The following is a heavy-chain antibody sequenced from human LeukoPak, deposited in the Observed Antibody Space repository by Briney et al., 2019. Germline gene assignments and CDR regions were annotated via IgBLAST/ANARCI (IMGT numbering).Heavy chain of an antibody. CDR2: IHGSASYN. D-gene: IGHD5-12*01. CDR3: ARRNGGGYDDVYFDY. J-gene: IGHJ4*02. V-gene: IGHV3-21*06. CDR1: GFIYSNYY. Sequence: GGSLRLSCAASGFIYSNYYLNWVRQAPGKGLEWVSCIHGSASYNYYADSVKGRFTISRDSAKNSLYLEMNSLRAEDTAVYYCARRNGGGYDDVYFDYWGQGTLVTVSS.